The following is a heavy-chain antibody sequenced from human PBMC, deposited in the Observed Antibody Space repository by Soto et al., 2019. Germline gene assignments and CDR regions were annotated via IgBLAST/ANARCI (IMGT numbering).Heavy chain of an antibody. CDR2: MYNSERT. CDR1: GGSISGYY. J-gene: IGHJ4*02. Sequence: LSLTCTVSGGSISGYYWSWIRQPAGKGLEWIGRMYNSERTNYNPSLKSRVTMSMDTSKNQFSLKLTSVTAADTAVYYCAREPLAHSYFDLWGQRTRVTVSS. CDR3: AREPLAHSYFDL. V-gene: IGHV4-4*07.